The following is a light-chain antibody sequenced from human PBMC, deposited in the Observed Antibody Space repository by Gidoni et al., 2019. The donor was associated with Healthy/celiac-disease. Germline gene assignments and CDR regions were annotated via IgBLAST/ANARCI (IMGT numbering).Light chain of an antibody. V-gene: IGKV3-15*01. CDR3: QQYNNWPRGT. CDR2: GAS. CDR1: QSVSSN. Sequence: EIVMTQSPATLSVSPGERATLSCRASQSVSSNLAWYQQKPGQAPRLLSYGASTRATGIPARFSGSGSGTEFTLTISSLQSEDFSVYYCQQYNNWPRGTFXQXTKVEIK. J-gene: IGKJ1*01.